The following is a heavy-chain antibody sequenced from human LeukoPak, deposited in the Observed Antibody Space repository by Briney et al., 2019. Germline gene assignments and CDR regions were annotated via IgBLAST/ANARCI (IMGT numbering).Heavy chain of an antibody. CDR2: IYWDDDK. J-gene: IGHJ4*02. V-gene: IGHV2-5*02. CDR3: AQIITTVTTL. D-gene: IGHD4-17*01. CDR1: GFSLRTHGVG. Sequence: ESGPTLVNPTQTLTLTCTFSGFSLRTHGVGVSWIRQPPGKALEWLALIYWDDDKRYSPSLKSRLTITKDTSKNQVVLTMTNMDPVDTVTYYCAQIITTVTTLWGQGTLVTVSS.